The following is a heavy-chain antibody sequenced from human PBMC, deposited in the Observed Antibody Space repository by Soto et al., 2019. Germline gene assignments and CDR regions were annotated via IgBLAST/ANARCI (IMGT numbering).Heavy chain of an antibody. V-gene: IGHV4-34*01. D-gene: IGHD3-22*01. CDR3: AXXXXITMIVVVTGWFDP. CDR1: GGSFSGYY. Sequence: QVQLQQWGAGLLKPSETLSLTCAVYGGSFSGYYWSWIRQPPGKGLEWIGEINHSGSTNYNPSLKSRVTISVDTSKNQFSLKLSSVTAADTAVYYCAXXXXITMIVVVTGWFDPWGQGTLVTVSS. CDR2: INHSGST. J-gene: IGHJ5*02.